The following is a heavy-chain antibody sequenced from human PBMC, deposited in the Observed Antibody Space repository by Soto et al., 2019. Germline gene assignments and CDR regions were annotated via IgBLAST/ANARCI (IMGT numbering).Heavy chain of an antibody. Sequence: ASVKVSCKASGYTFTSYDINWVRQATGQGLEWMGWMNPNSGNTGYAQKFQGRVTMTRNTSISTAYMELSSLRSEDTAVYYCARGVGIPLYYYGSGSYYGDYYYYYYMDVWGKGTTVTVSS. CDR1: GYTFTSYD. CDR3: ARGVGIPLYYYGSGSYYGDYYYYYYMDV. D-gene: IGHD3-10*01. CDR2: MNPNSGNT. J-gene: IGHJ6*03. V-gene: IGHV1-8*01.